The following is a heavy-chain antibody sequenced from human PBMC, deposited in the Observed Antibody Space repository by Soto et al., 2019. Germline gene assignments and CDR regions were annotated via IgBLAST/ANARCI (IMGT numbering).Heavy chain of an antibody. CDR3: AGGSFGVMINLDF. Sequence: QVQLVQSGAEVKKPGSSVKVSCKASGGTFSNYAISWVRQDPGQGLEWMGGIIPVFGTPKYAQKFQGRVTITADPSTNTVYMELSSLRSDDTAMYYCAGGSFGVMINLDFWGQGTLVTVSS. J-gene: IGHJ4*02. CDR2: IIPVFGTP. D-gene: IGHD3-3*01. V-gene: IGHV1-69*01. CDR1: GGTFSNYA.